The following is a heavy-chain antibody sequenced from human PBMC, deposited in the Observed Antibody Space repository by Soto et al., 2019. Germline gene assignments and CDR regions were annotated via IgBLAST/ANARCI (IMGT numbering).Heavy chain of an antibody. CDR1: GGSFSGYY. CDR2: INHSGST. D-gene: IGHD2-2*01. V-gene: IGHV4-34*01. J-gene: IGHJ5*02. Sequence: SETLSLTCAVYGGSFSGYYWSWIRQPPGKGLEWIGEINHSGSTNYNPSLKSRVTISVDTSKNQFSLKLSSVTAADTAVYYCARVRTGPYQLLMRPHENWFDPWGQGTLVTVST. CDR3: ARVRTGPYQLLMRPHENWFDP.